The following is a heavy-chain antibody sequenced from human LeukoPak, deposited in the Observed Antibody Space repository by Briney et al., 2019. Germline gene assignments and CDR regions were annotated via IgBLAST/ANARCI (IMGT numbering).Heavy chain of an antibody. D-gene: IGHD3-16*01. CDR3: ARPIMITSGNAFDI. Sequence: ASVKVSCEASGGTFSSYAISWVRQAPGQGLEWMGGIIPIFGTANYAQKFQGRVTITADKSTSTAYMELSSLRSEDTAVYYCARPIMITSGNAFDIWGQGTMVTVSS. J-gene: IGHJ3*02. CDR2: IIPIFGTA. V-gene: IGHV1-69*06. CDR1: GGTFSSYA.